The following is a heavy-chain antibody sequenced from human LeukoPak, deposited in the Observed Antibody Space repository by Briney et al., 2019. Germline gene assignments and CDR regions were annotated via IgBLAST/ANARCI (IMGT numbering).Heavy chain of an antibody. V-gene: IGHV1-69*05. CDR3: ARVSYCSSTSCYEYYFDY. CDR1: GGTFSSYA. Sequence: SVKVSCKASGGTFSSYAISWVRQAPGQGLEWMGGIIPIFGTANYAQRFQGRVTITTDESTSTAYMELSSLRSEDTAVYYCARVSYCSSTSCYEYYFDYWGQGTLVTVSS. D-gene: IGHD2-2*01. J-gene: IGHJ4*02. CDR2: IIPIFGTA.